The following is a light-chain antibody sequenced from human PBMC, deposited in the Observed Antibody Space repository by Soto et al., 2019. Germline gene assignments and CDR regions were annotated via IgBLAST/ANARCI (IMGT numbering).Light chain of an antibody. CDR3: QQYGSIFT. V-gene: IGKV3-20*01. CDR1: QSVSSNY. Sequence: EIVLTQSPGTLSLSPGERATLSCRASQSVSSNYLAWYQQKPGQAPRLLIYGASNRATGVPDRFSGSGSGTDFTLTISRLEPEDFAVYYCQQYGSIFTFGPGTKVDIK. J-gene: IGKJ3*01. CDR2: GAS.